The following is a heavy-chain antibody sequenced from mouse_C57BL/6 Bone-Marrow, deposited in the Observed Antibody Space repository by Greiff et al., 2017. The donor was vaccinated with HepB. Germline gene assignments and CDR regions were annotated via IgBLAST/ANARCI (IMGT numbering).Heavy chain of an antibody. V-gene: IGHV6-6*01. Sequence: EVKLVESGGGLVQPGGSMKLSCAASGFTFSDAWMDWVRQSPEKGLEWVAEIRNKANNHASYYAESVKGRFTISRDDSKSSVYLQMNSLRAEDTGIYYCAPSGSSLPYAMDYWGQGTSVTVSS. CDR2: IRNKANNHAS. CDR3: APSGSSLPYAMDY. D-gene: IGHD1-1*01. CDR1: GFTFSDAW. J-gene: IGHJ4*01.